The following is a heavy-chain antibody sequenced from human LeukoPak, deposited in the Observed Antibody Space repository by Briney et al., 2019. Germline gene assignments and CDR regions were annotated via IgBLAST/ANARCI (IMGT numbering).Heavy chain of an antibody. CDR1: GFTFSSYG. CDR3: ARDARCSGGSYYSGAY. V-gene: IGHV3-33*01. J-gene: IGHJ4*02. CDR2: IWYDGSNK. Sequence: GGSLRLSCAASGFTFSSYGMHWVRQAPGKGLEWVAVIWYDGSNKYYADSVKGRFTISRDNSKNTLYLQMNGLRAEDTAVYYCARDARCSGGSYYSGAYWGQGTLVTVSS. D-gene: IGHD2-15*01.